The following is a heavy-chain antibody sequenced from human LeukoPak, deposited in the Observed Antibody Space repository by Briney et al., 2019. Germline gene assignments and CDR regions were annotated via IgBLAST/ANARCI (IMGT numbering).Heavy chain of an antibody. Sequence: ASVKVSCKASGYTFTGYYMHWVRQAPGQGLEWMGWINPNNGGTNYAQKFQGWVTMTRDTSISTAYMELSRLRSDDTAVYYCARDPSRSSWYTFYYFDYWGQGTLVTVSS. CDR1: GYTFTGYY. CDR2: INPNNGGT. J-gene: IGHJ4*02. CDR3: ARDPSRSSWYTFYYFDY. V-gene: IGHV1-2*04. D-gene: IGHD6-13*01.